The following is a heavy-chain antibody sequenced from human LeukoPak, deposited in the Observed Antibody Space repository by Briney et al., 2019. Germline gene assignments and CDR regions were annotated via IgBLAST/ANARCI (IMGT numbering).Heavy chain of an antibody. CDR1: GFTVSSNH. V-gene: IGHV3-66*01. CDR3: AGGGSRRTLFDY. D-gene: IGHD1-26*01. Sequence: PGGSLRLSCAASGFTVSSNHMSWVRQAPGKGLEWVSVIYSGGSTYYADSVKGRFTISRDSSKNTLSLQMNSLRAEDTAVYYCAGGGSRRTLFDYWGQGTLVTVSS. CDR2: IYSGGST. J-gene: IGHJ4*02.